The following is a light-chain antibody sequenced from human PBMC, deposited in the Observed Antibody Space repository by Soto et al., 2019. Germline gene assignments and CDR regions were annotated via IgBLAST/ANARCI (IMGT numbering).Light chain of an antibody. V-gene: IGKV3-20*01. J-gene: IGKJ3*01. CDR3: QQYGRSPFT. CDR2: GAS. Sequence: EIVLTQSPGTLSLSPGERATLSCRASQSVSSSYLAWDQQKPGQAPRLLIYGASSRATGIPGRFSGSGSGTDFTLTISRLEPEDFAVYYCQQYGRSPFTFGPGTKVDIK. CDR1: QSVSSSY.